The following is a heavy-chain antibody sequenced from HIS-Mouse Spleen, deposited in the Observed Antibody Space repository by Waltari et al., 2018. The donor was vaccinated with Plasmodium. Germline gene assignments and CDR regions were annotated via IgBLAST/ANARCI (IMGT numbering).Heavy chain of an antibody. D-gene: IGHD6-13*01. CDR2: INPNSGGT. Sequence: QVQLVQSGAEVKKPGASVKVSCKASGYTFTGYYMHWVRQAPGQGLGWMGWINPNSGGTNYAQKFQGRVTMTRETSISIAYMELSRLRSDDTAVYYCARVLGYKAAAGTFVEYFQHWGQGTLVTVSS. V-gene: IGHV1-2*02. CDR3: ARVLGYKAAAGTFVEYFQH. CDR1: GYTFTGYY. J-gene: IGHJ1*01.